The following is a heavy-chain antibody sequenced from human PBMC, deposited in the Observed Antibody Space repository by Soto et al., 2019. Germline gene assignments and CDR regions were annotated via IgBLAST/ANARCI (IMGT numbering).Heavy chain of an antibody. Sequence: QVQLQESGPGLVKPSGTLSLTCAVSGGSISSSNWWSWVRQPPGKGLEWIGEIYHSGSTNYNPSLKSQVTMSVDKSKNQFSLKLNSVTAADTAVYYCAGGGSIFGVVANRGFDYWGQGTLVTVSS. CDR3: AGGGSIFGVVANRGFDY. D-gene: IGHD3-3*01. CDR2: IYHSGST. V-gene: IGHV4-4*02. CDR1: GGSISSSNW. J-gene: IGHJ4*02.